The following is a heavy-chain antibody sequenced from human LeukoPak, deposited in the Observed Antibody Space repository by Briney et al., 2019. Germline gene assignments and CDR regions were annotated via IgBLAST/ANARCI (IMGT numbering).Heavy chain of an antibody. CDR1: EFAFSDYW. V-gene: IGHV3-7*01. CDR2: IKKDGSKK. CDR3: ARGPAYGARCDYLDY. D-gene: IGHD4/OR15-4a*01. Sequence: GGSLTLSCAASEFAFSDYWMTWVRQAPGKGLEWVADIKKDGSKKNQVDSVKGRFTISRGNAKNSLYLQMNSLRVEDTAVYYCARGPAYGARCDYLDYWGQGTLVTVSS. J-gene: IGHJ4*02.